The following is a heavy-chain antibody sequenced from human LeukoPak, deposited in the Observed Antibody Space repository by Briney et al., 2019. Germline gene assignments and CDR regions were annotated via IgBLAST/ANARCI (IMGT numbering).Heavy chain of an antibody. D-gene: IGHD6-19*01. Sequence: GGSLRLSCAASGFTVSSNYMSWVRQAPGKGLEWVLVTYSGGSTYYADFVKGRFTISRDNSKNTLYLQMNSLRAEDTAVYYCARAAVAVDWFDPWGQGTLVTVSS. CDR3: ARAAVAVDWFDP. J-gene: IGHJ5*02. CDR2: TYSGGST. V-gene: IGHV3-66*02. CDR1: GFTVSSNY.